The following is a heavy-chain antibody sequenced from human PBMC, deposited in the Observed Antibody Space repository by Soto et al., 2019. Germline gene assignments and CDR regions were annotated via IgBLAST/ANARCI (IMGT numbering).Heavy chain of an antibody. V-gene: IGHV3-74*01. CDR2: INSDGTRT. D-gene: IGHD3-3*01. Sequence: GGSLRLSCAASGFSFSNYWMHWVRQAPGKGLVWVSRINSDGTRTTYADSVKGRFTISRDNAKNTLYLQMNSLRAEDTAVYYCAKDLDFWSGYSFDDWGQGTLVTVSS. CDR1: GFSFSNYW. CDR3: AKDLDFWSGYSFDD. J-gene: IGHJ4*02.